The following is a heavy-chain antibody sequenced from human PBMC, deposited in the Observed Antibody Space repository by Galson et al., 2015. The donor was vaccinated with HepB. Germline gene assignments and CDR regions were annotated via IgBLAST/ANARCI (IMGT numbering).Heavy chain of an antibody. J-gene: IGHJ4*02. D-gene: IGHD2-21*02. CDR3: ARGWDIEVTANFDY. CDR2: IKYDGSEK. V-gene: IGHV3-7*03. Sequence: SLRLSCAVSGFTYSNYWMSWVRQAPGRGLEWVANIKYDGSEKYYVRSVEGRFTVSRGNAQNSLYLHMSSLRAEDTAVYYCARGWDIEVTANFDYWGQGALVTVPS. CDR1: GFTYSNYW.